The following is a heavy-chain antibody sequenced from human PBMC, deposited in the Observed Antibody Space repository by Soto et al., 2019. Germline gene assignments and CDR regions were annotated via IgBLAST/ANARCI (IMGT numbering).Heavy chain of an antibody. J-gene: IGHJ5*02. CDR1: GFTFSDYS. V-gene: IGHV3-11*01. D-gene: IGHD6-6*01. Sequence: PGGSLRLSCAASGFTFSDYSMSWIRQAPGKGLEWVSSTTWSDSTIYYADSVKGRFTISKDNAKNSLYLHMNSLRAEDTAVYYCASVGPYSSSSGWFDPWGQGTLVTVSS. CDR2: TTWSDSTI. CDR3: ASVGPYSSSSGWFDP.